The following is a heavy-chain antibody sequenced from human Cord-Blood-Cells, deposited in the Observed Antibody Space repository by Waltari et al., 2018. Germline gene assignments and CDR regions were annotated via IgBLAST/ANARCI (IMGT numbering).Heavy chain of an antibody. D-gene: IGHD3-22*01. CDR2: INQSAST. V-gene: IGHV4-34*01. J-gene: IGHJ6*02. CDR1: GGSFSGYY. Sequence: QVQLQQWGAGLLKPSETLSLTCAVYGGSFSGYYWSWIRQPPGKGLEWIGEINQSASTNANPSLKSRVTISVDTSKNQFSLKLSSVTAADTAVYYCARGRVAYYYDSSGDYYYGMDVWGQGTTVTVSS. CDR3: ARGRVAYYYDSSGDYYYGMDV.